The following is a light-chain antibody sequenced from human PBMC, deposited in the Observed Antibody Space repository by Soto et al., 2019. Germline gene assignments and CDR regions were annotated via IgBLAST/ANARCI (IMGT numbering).Light chain of an antibody. J-gene: IGKJ4*01. CDR1: QSVSSY. Sequence: EIVLTQSPATLSLSPGDRATLSCRASQSVSSYLAWYQQKPGQAPRLLIYDASNRATGIPARFSGSGSGTDFTLTITSLEPADFAVYYCQQRSNGPSTFGGGTKVEIK. CDR2: DAS. CDR3: QQRSNGPST. V-gene: IGKV3-11*01.